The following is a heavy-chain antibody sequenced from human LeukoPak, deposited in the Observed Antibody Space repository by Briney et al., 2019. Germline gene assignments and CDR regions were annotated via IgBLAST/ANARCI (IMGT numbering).Heavy chain of an antibody. CDR1: GFTFSSYW. V-gene: IGHV3-7*01. J-gene: IGHJ1*01. D-gene: IGHD2-2*01. Sequence: GGSLRLSCAASGFTFSSYWMSWVRQAPGKGLERVANIKQDGSEKYYVDSVKGRFTISRDNAKNSLYLQMNSLRAEDTAVYYCAKDRTLPAALGYFQHWGQGTLVTVSS. CDR3: AKDRTLPAALGYFQH. CDR2: IKQDGSEK.